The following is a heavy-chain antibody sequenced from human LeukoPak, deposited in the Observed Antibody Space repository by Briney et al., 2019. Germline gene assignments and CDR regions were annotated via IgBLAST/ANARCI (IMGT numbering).Heavy chain of an antibody. J-gene: IGHJ3*02. D-gene: IGHD6-19*01. CDR2: ISAYNGNT. Sequence: ASVTVSCKPSGYSFTSYGISWVRQAPGQGLEWMGWISAYNGNTNYAQKLQGRVTMTTDTSTSTAYMELRSLRSDDAAVYYCAKEAVAGTPDAFDIWGQGTMVTVSS. V-gene: IGHV1-18*01. CDR3: AKEAVAGTPDAFDI. CDR1: GYSFTSYG.